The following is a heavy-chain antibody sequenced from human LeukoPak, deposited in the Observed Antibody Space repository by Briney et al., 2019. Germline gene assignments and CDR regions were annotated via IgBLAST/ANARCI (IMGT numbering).Heavy chain of an antibody. D-gene: IGHD3-22*01. V-gene: IGHV3-9*01. CDR1: GFTFDDYA. J-gene: IGHJ3*02. CDR3: AKATHYYENDVFDI. CDR2: ISWNSGSI. Sequence: GRSLRLSCAASGFTFDDYAMHWVRQAPGKGLEWVSGISWNSGSIGYADSVKGRFTISRDNAKNSLYLQMNSLRAEDTALYYCAKATHYYENDVFDIWGQGTMVTVSS.